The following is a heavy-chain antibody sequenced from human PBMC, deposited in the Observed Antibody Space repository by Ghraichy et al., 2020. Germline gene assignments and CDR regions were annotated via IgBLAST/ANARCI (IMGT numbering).Heavy chain of an antibody. V-gene: IGHV3-74*01. CDR1: GFTFSRHW. CDR3: AREAYYGLDV. J-gene: IGHJ6*02. Sequence: GESLNISCAASGFTFSRHWMHWVRQVPGKGLVWVSRVKSDASMIHYADAVKGRFTISRDNAKNMLYLQMSSLRAEDTAVYYCAREAYYGLDVWGQGTTVTVSS. CDR2: VKSDASMI.